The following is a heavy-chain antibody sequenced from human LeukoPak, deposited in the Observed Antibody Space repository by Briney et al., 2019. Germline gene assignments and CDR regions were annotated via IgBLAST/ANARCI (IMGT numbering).Heavy chain of an antibody. CDR2: ISGSGGST. Sequence: GGSLRLSCAASGFTFSSYGMSWVRQAPGKGLEWVSAISGSGGSTYYADSVKGRFTISRDNSKNTLYLQMNSLRAEDTALYYCVRDMLEIESRPIDYWGRGTLVTVSS. CDR3: VRDMLEIESRPIDY. D-gene: IGHD2-8*01. CDR1: GFTFSSYG. J-gene: IGHJ4*02. V-gene: IGHV3-23*01.